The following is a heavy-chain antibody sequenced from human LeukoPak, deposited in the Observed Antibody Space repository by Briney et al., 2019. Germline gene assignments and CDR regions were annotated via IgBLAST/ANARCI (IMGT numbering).Heavy chain of an antibody. CDR2: IRYDGSNK. CDR1: GFTPRTYA. Sequence: PGGSLRLSCAASGFTPRTYALHWVRQAPGKGLEWVAFIRYDGSNKYYADSVKGRFTISRDNAKNSLYLQMNSLRAEDTAVYYCAAVSGYYYGYHDYWGQGTLVTVSS. V-gene: IGHV3-30*02. CDR3: AAVSGYYYGYHDY. J-gene: IGHJ4*02. D-gene: IGHD3-22*01.